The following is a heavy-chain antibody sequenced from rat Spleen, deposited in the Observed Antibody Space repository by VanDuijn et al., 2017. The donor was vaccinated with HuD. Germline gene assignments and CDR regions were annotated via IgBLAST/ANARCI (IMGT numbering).Heavy chain of an antibody. J-gene: IGHJ2*01. CDR1: GFSLSSFG. Sequence: QVQLKESGPGLVQPSQTLSLTCTVSGFSLSSFGVIWVRQPPGKGLEWMGVIWNNKKTNYTSALKSRLSISRDTSKSQVFLKLNNLQTEDTAMFFCASQHYYDGYYRDFWGQGVMVTVSS. CDR2: IWNNKKT. D-gene: IGHD1-12*03. V-gene: IGHV2S61*01. CDR3: ASQHYYDGYYRDF.